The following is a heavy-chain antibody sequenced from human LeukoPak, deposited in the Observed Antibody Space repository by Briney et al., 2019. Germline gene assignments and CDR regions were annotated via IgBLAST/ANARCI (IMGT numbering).Heavy chain of an antibody. V-gene: IGHV3-15*01. D-gene: IGHD3-10*01. CDR1: GFTFTNAW. Sequence: GGSLRLSCAPSGFTFTNAWMSWVRQAPGKGLEWVGRIKSKTDGGTTDYAAPVKGRFTISRDDSKNTLYLQMNSLKTEDTTVYYCTTDEVMGSGGAFDIWGQGTMVTVSS. CDR3: TTDEVMGSGGAFDI. J-gene: IGHJ3*02. CDR2: IKSKTDGGTT.